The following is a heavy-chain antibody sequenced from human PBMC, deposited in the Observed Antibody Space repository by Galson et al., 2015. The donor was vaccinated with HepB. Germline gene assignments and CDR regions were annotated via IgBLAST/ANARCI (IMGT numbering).Heavy chain of an antibody. D-gene: IGHD6-6*01. CDR3: ARARYGSSAPDF. CDR1: GFTFTSYG. J-gene: IGHJ4*02. Sequence: SVKVSCKASGFTFTSYGISWVRQAPGQGLERMGWISPYNANTDYALKLQGRVIITADTSTNTVYMEMRSLSSDDTAVYYCARARYGSSAPDFWGQGTLVTVSS. CDR2: ISPYNANT. V-gene: IGHV1-18*01.